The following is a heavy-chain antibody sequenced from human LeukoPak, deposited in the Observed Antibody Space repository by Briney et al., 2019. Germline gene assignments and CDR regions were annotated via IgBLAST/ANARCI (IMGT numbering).Heavy chain of an antibody. CDR3: ARGVTSWPQGPYHFDY. Sequence: PGGSLRLSCAVSGFTFSDYAMHWVRQAPGKGLEWVASIQSNGNEKYSSDSLKGRFTISRDNSKNTLYLQMNTVRPEDTAVFYCARGVTSWPQGPYHFDYWGQGILITDSS. CDR1: GFTFSDYA. D-gene: IGHD2-2*01. J-gene: IGHJ4*02. CDR2: IQSNGNEK. V-gene: IGHV3-30*02.